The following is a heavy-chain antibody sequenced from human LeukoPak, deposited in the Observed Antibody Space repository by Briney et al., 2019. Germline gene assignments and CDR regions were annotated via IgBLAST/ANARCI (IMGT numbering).Heavy chain of an antibody. CDR2: IFHRGRA. CDR1: GYPINSGYY. V-gene: IGHV4-38-2*02. Sequence: SETLSLTCAVSGYPINSGYYWGWIRQSPGKGLEWIESIFHRGRAYYNPSPRSRVTISVDTTKNQFSLMLNSVTAADTAVYYCARDLLNGVDRGIYSYYYMDVWGKGTPVTVSS. CDR3: ARDLLNGVDRGIYSYYYMDV. D-gene: IGHD2-8*01. J-gene: IGHJ6*03.